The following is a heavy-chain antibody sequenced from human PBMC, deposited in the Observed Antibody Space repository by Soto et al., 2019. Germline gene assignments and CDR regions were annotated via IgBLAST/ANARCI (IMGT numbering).Heavy chain of an antibody. V-gene: IGHV4-59*08. J-gene: IGHJ5*01. CDR2: IYYSGSP. Sequence: PSETVSLTCTVSGGSISRYYWSWIRQPPGKGLEWIGYIYYSGSPKYHPSLTSRVNISVDTSKNQFSLKLTSVSATDTAVYYCASTNWFDPWGQGTLVTVSS. CDR3: ASTNWFDP. CDR1: GGSISRYY.